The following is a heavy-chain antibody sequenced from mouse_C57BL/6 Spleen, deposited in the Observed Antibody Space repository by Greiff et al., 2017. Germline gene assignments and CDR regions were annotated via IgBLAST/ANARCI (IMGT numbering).Heavy chain of an antibody. J-gene: IGHJ4*01. D-gene: IGHD1-1*01. CDR2: IYPGSGNT. CDR1: GYSFTSYY. V-gene: IGHV1-66*01. Sequence: VMLVESGPELVKPGASVKISCKASGYSFTSYYIHWVKQRPGQGLEWIGWIYPGSGNTKYNEKFKGKATLTADTASSTAYMQLSSLTSEDSAVYYCALTTVVEDAMDYWGQGTSVTVSS. CDR3: ALTTVVEDAMDY.